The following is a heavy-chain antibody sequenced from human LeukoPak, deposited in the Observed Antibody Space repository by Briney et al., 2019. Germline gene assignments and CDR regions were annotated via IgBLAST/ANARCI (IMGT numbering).Heavy chain of an antibody. V-gene: IGHV3-74*01. CDR2: INSDGNST. D-gene: IGHD3-10*01. J-gene: IGHJ4*02. CDR3: ARVLDGSGSRSFDY. Sequence: GGSLRLSCAASGFTFSSYWMHWVRQAPGKGLVWVSRINSDGNSTNYADSVKGRFTISRDNAKNTLYLQMNSLRAEDTAVYFCARVLDGSGSRSFDYWGQGTLVTVSS. CDR1: GFTFSSYW.